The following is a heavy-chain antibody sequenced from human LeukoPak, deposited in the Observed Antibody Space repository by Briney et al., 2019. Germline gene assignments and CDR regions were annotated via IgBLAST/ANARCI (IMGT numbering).Heavy chain of an antibody. J-gene: IGHJ4*02. V-gene: IGHV3-15*01. D-gene: IGHD3-10*01. CDR3: TKDSYGSGSYYNREFDY. Sequence: GGSLRLSCAASGFTFDDYGMSWVRQAPGKGLEWVGRIKGKTDGGTTDYAAPVKGRFTISRDDSKNTLYLQMNSLKTEDTAVYYCTKDSYGSGSYYNREFDYWGQGNLVTVSS. CDR1: GFTFDDYG. CDR2: IKGKTDGGTT.